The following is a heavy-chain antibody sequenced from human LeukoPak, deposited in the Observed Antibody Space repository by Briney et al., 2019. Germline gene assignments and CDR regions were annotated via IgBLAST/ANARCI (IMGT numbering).Heavy chain of an antibody. V-gene: IGHV3-7*01. J-gene: IGHJ4*02. CDR1: GFTFSRYW. CDR3: ATSAGSSGWYEGYYFDY. Sequence: PGGSLRLSCAASGFTFSRYWMSWVRQAPGKGLEWVANIKQDGSEKYYVDSEKGRFTISRDNAKISLYLQMNSLRAEDTAIYYCATSAGSSGWYEGYYFDYWGQGTLVTVSS. CDR2: IKQDGSEK. D-gene: IGHD6-13*01.